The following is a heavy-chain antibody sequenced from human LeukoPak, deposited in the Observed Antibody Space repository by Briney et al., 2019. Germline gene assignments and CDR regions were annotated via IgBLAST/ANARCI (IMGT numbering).Heavy chain of an antibody. V-gene: IGHV4-34*01. CDR3: ARERYRFWRDY. CDR2: INHSGST. D-gene: IGHD5-18*01. Sequence: SETLSLTCAVYGGSFSGYYWSWIRQPPGKGLEWIGEINHSGSTNYNPSLKSRVTISVDTSKNQFALKLSSVTAADTAVYYCARERYRFWRDYWGQGTLVTVSS. CDR1: GGSFSGYY. J-gene: IGHJ4*02.